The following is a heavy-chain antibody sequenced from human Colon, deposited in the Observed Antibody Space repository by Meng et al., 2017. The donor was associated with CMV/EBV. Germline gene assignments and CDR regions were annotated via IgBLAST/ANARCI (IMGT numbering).Heavy chain of an antibody. J-gene: IGHJ3*02. V-gene: IGHV3-9*01. CDR3: AKDRVPAATNLRSDAFDI. Sequence: GGSLRLSCAASEFTFEDYAMHWVRQTPGKGLEWVSGITWNNQIVGYADSVKGRFTISRDHAKNSLFLQMDSLRVEDTALYLCAKDRVPAATNLRSDAFDIWGQGTLVTVSS. CDR2: ITWNNQIV. D-gene: IGHD2-2*01. CDR1: EFTFEDYA.